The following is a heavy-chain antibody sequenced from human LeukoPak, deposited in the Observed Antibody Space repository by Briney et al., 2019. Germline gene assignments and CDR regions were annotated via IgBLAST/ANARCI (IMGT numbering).Heavy chain of an antibody. D-gene: IGHD3-22*01. CDR1: GFTFSSYA. CDR2: ISGSGGST. J-gene: IGHJ4*02. CDR3: VYCDSSGYYSPFDY. V-gene: IGHV3-23*01. Sequence: GGSLRLSCAASGFTFSSYAVSWVRQAPGKGLEWVSAISGSGGSTYYADSVKGRFTISRDNSKNTLYLQMNSLRAEDTAVYYCVYCDSSGYYSPFDYWGQGTLVTVSS.